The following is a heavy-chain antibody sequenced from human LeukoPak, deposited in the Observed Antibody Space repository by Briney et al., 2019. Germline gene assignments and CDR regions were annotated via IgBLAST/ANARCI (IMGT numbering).Heavy chain of an antibody. CDR1: GFIFSRHV. CDR3: AREGAGNCGGDCLTGSDALDL. J-gene: IGHJ3*01. Sequence: GSLRLSCAASGFIFSRHVMHWVRQAPGKGLEYVSTISSNGGGTYYGHSVKGRFTISRDNSKNTLFLQMARLRSDDMGVYYCAREGAGNCGGDCLTGSDALDLWGQGTMVIVSS. V-gene: IGHV3-64*01. CDR2: ISSNGGGT. D-gene: IGHD2-21*02.